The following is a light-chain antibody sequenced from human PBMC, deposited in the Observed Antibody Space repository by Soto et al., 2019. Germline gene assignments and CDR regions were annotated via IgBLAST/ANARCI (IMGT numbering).Light chain of an antibody. V-gene: IGKV3-20*01. CDR1: QTCNNND. CDR3: EHYGSSLT. CDR2: GAS. J-gene: IGKJ4*01. Sequence: PGERAIVSCIAIQTCNNNDLSRCHQKPGQAPILLIYGASMVSTGIPDRFSGSAYGTDFPLTISRLEPADFAVYYCEHYGSSLTFGGGIKV.